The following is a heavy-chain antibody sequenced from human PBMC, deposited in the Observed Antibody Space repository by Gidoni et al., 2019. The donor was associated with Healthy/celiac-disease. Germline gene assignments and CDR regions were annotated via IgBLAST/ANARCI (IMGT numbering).Heavy chain of an antibody. CDR3: ARGAYWNSYYGMDV. Sequence: EVQLVESGGGLVQPGGSLRLSCAASGFTFSSYDMHWVRQATGKGLEWVSAIGTAGDTYYPGSVKGRFTISRENAKNSLYLQMNSLRAGDTAVYYCARGAYWNSYYGMDVWGQGTTVTVSS. J-gene: IGHJ6*02. CDR2: IGTAGDT. CDR1: GFTFSSYD. D-gene: IGHD1-1*01. V-gene: IGHV3-13*01.